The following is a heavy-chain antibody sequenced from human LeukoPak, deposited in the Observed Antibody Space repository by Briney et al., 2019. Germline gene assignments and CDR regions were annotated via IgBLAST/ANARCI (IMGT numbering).Heavy chain of an antibody. Sequence: GASVKVSRKVSGYTLTELSMHWVRQAPGKGLEWMGGFDPEEGETIYAQKFQGRVTMTEDTSTDTAYMELSSLRSEDTAVYYCATDSSGWYLFDYWGQGTLVAVSS. J-gene: IGHJ4*02. CDR2: FDPEEGET. D-gene: IGHD6-19*01. CDR1: GYTLTELS. CDR3: ATDSSGWYLFDY. V-gene: IGHV1-24*01.